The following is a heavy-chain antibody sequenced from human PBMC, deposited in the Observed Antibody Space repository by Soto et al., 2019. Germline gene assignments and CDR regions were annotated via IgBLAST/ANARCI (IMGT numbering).Heavy chain of an antibody. J-gene: IGHJ6*02. V-gene: IGHV1-8*01. CDR2: MNTDSGNT. CDR1: GYTFASYD. Sequence: QVQLVQSGAEVKKPGASVKVSCKASGYTFASYDINWVRQATGQGLEGMGWMNTDSGNTGYAQKFQGRATMTRNTAISTAYMELSSLRSEDTDVYYCAREDSQLTTYGMDVWGQGTTVTVYS. CDR3: AREDSQLTTYGMDV. D-gene: IGHD2-2*01.